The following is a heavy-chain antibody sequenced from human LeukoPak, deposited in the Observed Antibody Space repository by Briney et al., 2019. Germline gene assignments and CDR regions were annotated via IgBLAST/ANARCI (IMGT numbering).Heavy chain of an antibody. CDR3: SRESGAFCPFGY. CDR1: GGSISNTNW. D-gene: IGHD1-26*01. Sequence: PSGTLSLTCDVSGGSISNTNWWSWVRQPPGPGLEWIGEVSLAGQTNYNPSLNGQVTMSLHESSNQLSLKLTAVTAADTAIYYCSRESGAFCPFGYWGQGTLVIVPS. V-gene: IGHV4-4*02. J-gene: IGHJ4*02. CDR2: VSLAGQT.